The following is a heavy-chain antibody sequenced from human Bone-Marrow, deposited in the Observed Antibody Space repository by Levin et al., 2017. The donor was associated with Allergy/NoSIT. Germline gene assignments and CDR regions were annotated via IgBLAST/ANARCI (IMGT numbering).Heavy chain of an antibody. CDR1: GFAFTDYY. J-gene: IGHJ2*01. CDR2: INPNNGAT. Sequence: ASVKVSCKASGFAFTDYYMHWVRQAPGQGLEWLGWINPNNGATKYALKFQDRVTMTRDTSISQAYMEFRRLRSDDTAVFYCARDPAVTRDGYFDLWGRGTLVSVSS. CDR3: ARDPAVTRDGYFDL. D-gene: IGHD4-17*01. V-gene: IGHV1-2*02.